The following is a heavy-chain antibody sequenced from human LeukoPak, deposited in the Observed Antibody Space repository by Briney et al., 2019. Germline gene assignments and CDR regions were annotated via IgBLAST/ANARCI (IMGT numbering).Heavy chain of an antibody. CDR1: GYTFTSYG. Sequence: ASVKVSYKASGYTFTSYGISWVRQAPGQGLEWMGWISAYNGNTNYAQKLQGRVTMTTDTSTSTAYMELRSLRSDDTAVYYCARMGCSSPSCYTLDYWGQGTLVTVSS. CDR2: ISAYNGNT. V-gene: IGHV1-18*01. D-gene: IGHD2-2*02. J-gene: IGHJ4*02. CDR3: ARMGCSSPSCYTLDY.